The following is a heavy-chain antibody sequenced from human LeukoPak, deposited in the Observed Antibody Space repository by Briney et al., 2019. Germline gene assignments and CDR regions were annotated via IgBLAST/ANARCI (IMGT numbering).Heavy chain of an antibody. Sequence: SETLSLTCAVSGYSISSGYYWGWIRPPPGKVLEWIGIIFHSGSTYYNPSLKSRVNMSVDASKNQISLKLSSVTAADTAVYYCARASGSYGSGSYYYYGMDVWGKGTTVTVSS. CDR1: GYSISSGYY. D-gene: IGHD3-10*01. J-gene: IGHJ6*04. V-gene: IGHV4-38-2*01. CDR3: ARASGSYGSGSYYYYGMDV. CDR2: IFHSGST.